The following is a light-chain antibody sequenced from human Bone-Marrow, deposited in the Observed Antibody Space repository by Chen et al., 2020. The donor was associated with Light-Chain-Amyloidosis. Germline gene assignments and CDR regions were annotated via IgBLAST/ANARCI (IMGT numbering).Light chain of an antibody. CDR1: SSDVGGDNH. CDR3: SSYTITNTLV. CDR2: EVT. Sequence: QSALTQPASVSGSPGQSITISFTGTSSDVGGDNHVSWYQQHPDKAPKLMIYEVTNRPSWVPDRFSGAKSDNTASLTISGLQNEAEADYFCSSYTITNTLVFGSGTRVTVL. J-gene: IGLJ1*01. V-gene: IGLV2-14*01.